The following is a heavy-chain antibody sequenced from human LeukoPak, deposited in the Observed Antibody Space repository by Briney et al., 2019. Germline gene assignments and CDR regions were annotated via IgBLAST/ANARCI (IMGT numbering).Heavy chain of an antibody. J-gene: IGHJ4*02. V-gene: IGHV1-46*01. D-gene: IGHD3-3*01. CDR1: GYTFTSYY. CDR3: AREGEYDFWSGYPIDY. CDR2: ISPSGGST. Sequence: ASVKVSCKASGYTFTSYYMHWVRQAPGQGLEWMGIISPSGGSTSYAQKFQGRVTMTRDTSTSTVYMELSSLRSEDTAVYYCAREGEYDFWSGYPIDYWGQGTLVTVSS.